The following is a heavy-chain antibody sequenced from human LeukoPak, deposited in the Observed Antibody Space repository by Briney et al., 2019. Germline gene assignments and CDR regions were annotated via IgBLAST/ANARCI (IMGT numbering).Heavy chain of an antibody. CDR3: ARDTTLGATKDW. J-gene: IGHJ4*02. CDR1: GFTFSDYY. Sequence: PGGSLRLSCAASGFTFSDYYMSWIRQAPGKGLEWVSYISSSGSTIYYADPVKGRFTISGDNSKNTLYLEMNSLRPEDSAVYYCARDTTLGATKDWWGQGTLVTVSS. D-gene: IGHD1-26*01. CDR2: ISSSGSTI. V-gene: IGHV3-11*04.